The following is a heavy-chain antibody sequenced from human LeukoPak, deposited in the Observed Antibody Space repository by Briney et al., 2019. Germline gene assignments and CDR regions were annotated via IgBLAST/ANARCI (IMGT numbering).Heavy chain of an antibody. J-gene: IGHJ4*02. CDR3: TRSTPYYYDSSGYYQNFVY. Sequence: GGSLRLSCTGSGFTFGDYAMSWVRQAPGKGLEWVGFIRSKAYGGTTEYAASVKGRFAISRDDSKSIAYLQMNSLKTEDTAVYYCTRSTPYYYDSSGYYQNFVYWGQGTLVTVSS. V-gene: IGHV3-49*04. CDR1: GFTFGDYA. CDR2: IRSKAYGGTT. D-gene: IGHD3-22*01.